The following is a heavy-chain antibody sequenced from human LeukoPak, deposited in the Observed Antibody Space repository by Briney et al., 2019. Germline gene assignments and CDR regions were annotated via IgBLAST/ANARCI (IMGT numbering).Heavy chain of an antibody. CDR3: AKGGNSGWNFVDY. Sequence: GGSLRLSCAASGFSFRSYGMHWVRQAPGKGLEWVAFIRYDEIVKHYADSVKGRFTISRDNAKNTLFVQMNSLRAEDTAVYYCAKGGNSGWNFVDYWGQGTLVTVSS. D-gene: IGHD6-19*01. CDR2: IRYDEIVK. CDR1: GFSFRSYG. V-gene: IGHV3-30*02. J-gene: IGHJ4*02.